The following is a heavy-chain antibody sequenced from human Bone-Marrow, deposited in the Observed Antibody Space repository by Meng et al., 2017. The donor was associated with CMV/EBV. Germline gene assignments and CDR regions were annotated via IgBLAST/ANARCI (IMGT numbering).Heavy chain of an antibody. D-gene: IGHD3-9*01. Sequence: GGSLRLSCAASGFTFSSYEMNWVRQAPGKGLEWVSYISSSGSTIYYADSVKGRFTISRDNAKNSLYLQMNSLRAEDTAVYYCARDSYGILTGYRLGGSGYYGMDVWGQGTTVTVSS. CDR1: GFTFSSYE. V-gene: IGHV3-48*03. CDR3: ARDSYGILTGYRLGGSGYYGMDV. J-gene: IGHJ6*02. CDR2: ISSSGSTI.